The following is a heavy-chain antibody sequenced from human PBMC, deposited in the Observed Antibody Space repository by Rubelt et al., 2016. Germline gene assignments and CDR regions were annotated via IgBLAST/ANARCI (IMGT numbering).Heavy chain of an antibody. J-gene: IGHJ1*01. CDR1: GGSISSSSCY. V-gene: IGHV4-39*07. D-gene: IGHD3-22*01. CDR3: AYSSGYYDEYFQH. CDR2: IYYSGNI. Sequence: QLQLQESGPGLVKPSETLSLTCTVSGGSISSSSCYWGWIRQPPGKGLEWIGNIYYSGNIYYNPSLTSRVTISGDTSTNQFSLKLSSVTEADTAVYYCAYSSGYYDEYFQHWGQGTLVTVSS.